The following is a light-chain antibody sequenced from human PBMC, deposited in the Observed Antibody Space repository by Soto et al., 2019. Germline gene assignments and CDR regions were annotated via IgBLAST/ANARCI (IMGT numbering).Light chain of an antibody. CDR2: EVS. Sequence: QSALTQPASVSGSPGQSITISCTGTHSDVGSYNLVSWYQQHPGKAPKVIIYEVSERPSGVSDRFSGSKSGNTASLMISGLQAEDEADSYCCSYAGSTTQTYVFGSGTKLTVL. CDR1: HSDVGSYNL. CDR3: CSYAGSTTQTYV. V-gene: IGLV2-23*02. J-gene: IGLJ1*01.